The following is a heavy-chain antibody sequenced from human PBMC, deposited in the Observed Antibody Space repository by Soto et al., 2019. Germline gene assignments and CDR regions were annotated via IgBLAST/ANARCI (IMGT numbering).Heavy chain of an antibody. J-gene: IGHJ4*02. CDR1: GGTFSSYA. CDR2: IIPIFGTA. Sequence: SVKVSCKASGGTFSSYAISWVRQAPGQGLEWMGGIIPIFGTANYAQKFQGRVTITADESTSTAYMELSSLRSEDTAVYYCARDASVVGATTLFSPRYYFDYWGQGTLVTVSS. D-gene: IGHD1-26*01. CDR3: ARDASVVGATTLFSPRYYFDY. V-gene: IGHV1-69*13.